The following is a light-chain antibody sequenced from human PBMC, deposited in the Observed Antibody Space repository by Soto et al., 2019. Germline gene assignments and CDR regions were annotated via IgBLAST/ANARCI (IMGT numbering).Light chain of an antibody. V-gene: IGKV3-20*01. Sequence: EIVLTQSPGTLSLSPGERATLSCRASQSVSSSYLAWYQQKPGEAPRLLIYGASSRATGIPDRLSGSGSRTDFTLTISRLEPEDFAVYYCQQYGSSGWTFGQGTKVEIK. CDR2: GAS. CDR1: QSVSSSY. CDR3: QQYGSSGWT. J-gene: IGKJ1*01.